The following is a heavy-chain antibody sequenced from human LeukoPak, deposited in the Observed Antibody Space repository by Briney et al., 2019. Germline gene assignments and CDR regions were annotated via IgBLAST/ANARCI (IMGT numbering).Heavy chain of an antibody. D-gene: IGHD2/OR15-2a*01. V-gene: IGHV3-74*01. CDR3: ARDISRTMDV. CDR2: INTDGSTT. CDR1: GFTFSSRW. J-gene: IGHJ6*02. Sequence: PGGSLRLSCVASGFTFSSRWMHWVRQAPGKGPVWVSIINTDGSTTRYADFVEGRFTISRDNARNTLYLEMNSLRVEDTAVYFCARDISRTMDVWGQGTTVTV.